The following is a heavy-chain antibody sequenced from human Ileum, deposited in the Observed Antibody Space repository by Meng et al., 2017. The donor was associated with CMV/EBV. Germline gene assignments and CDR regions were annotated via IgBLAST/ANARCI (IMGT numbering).Heavy chain of an antibody. V-gene: IGHV4-4*02. J-gene: IGHJ5*01. Sequence: VPLRGRGPGLVKPSGTRSLTCAVSGGSISSSNWWTWVRQAPGKGLEWIGEIYHSGSPNYNPSLKSRVTISVDKSQNQFSLKLNSVTAADTAVYYCARVVGGPASMSGWFDPWGQGTLVTVSS. CDR1: GGSISSSNW. D-gene: IGHD2-2*01. CDR2: IYHSGSP. CDR3: ARVVGGPASMSGWFDP.